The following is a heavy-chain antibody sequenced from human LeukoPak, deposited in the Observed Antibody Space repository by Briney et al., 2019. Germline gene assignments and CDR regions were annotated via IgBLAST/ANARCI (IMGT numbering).Heavy chain of an antibody. J-gene: IGHJ4*02. D-gene: IGHD3-10*01. CDR1: GFTFDDYA. CDR3: AKAHTPGSGSYMYYFDC. Sequence: GGSLRLSCAASGFTFDDYAMHWVRHVPGKGLEWVSSITWNSASIGYADSVKGRFTISRDNAKNSLYLQMNSLRTEDSALYYCAKAHTPGSGSYMYYFDCWGQGTLVTVSS. CDR2: ITWNSASI. V-gene: IGHV3-9*01.